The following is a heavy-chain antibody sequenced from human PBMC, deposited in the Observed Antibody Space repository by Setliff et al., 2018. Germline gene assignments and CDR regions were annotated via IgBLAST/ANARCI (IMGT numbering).Heavy chain of an antibody. CDR2: INHSGST. CDR1: GYSISSGYY. Sequence: LSLICAVSGYSISSGYYWGWIRQPPGKGLEWIGEINHSGSTNYNPSLKSRVTISVDTSKNQFSLKLSSVTAADTAVYYCARGITGNYNFWSGYYNYYYYYMDVWGKGTTVTVSS. V-gene: IGHV4-38-2*01. D-gene: IGHD3-3*01. CDR3: ARGITGNYNFWSGYYNYYYYYMDV. J-gene: IGHJ6*03.